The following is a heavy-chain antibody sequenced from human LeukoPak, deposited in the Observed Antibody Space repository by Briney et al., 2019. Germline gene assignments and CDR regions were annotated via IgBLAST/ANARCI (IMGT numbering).Heavy chain of an antibody. V-gene: IGHV3-30*02. CDR2: IRYDGSNK. D-gene: IGHD6-13*01. CDR1: GVTFSSYG. J-gene: IGHJ5*02. Sequence: PRGSLRRSCAASGVTFSSYGMHSVRQAPRKGLEWVAFIRYDGSNKYYADSVKGRFTISRDNSKNTLYLQMNSLGAEDTAVYYCAKGGRQLGWFDPWGQGTLVTVSS. CDR3: AKGGRQLGWFDP.